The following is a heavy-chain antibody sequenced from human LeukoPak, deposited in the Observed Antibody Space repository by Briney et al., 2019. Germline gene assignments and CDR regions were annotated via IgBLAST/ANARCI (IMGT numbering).Heavy chain of an antibody. CDR3: AKDHLPGIVVADRDY. V-gene: IGHV3-23*01. J-gene: IGHJ4*02. Sequence: PGGSLRLSCAASGFTFSSYGMSWVRQAPGKGLEWVSTIGGSGGSTYYADSVKGRFTISRDNSKNTLYLQMNSLRDEDTAVYYCAKDHLPGIVVADRDYWGQGTLVTVSS. D-gene: IGHD6-19*01. CDR2: IGGSGGST. CDR1: GFTFSSYG.